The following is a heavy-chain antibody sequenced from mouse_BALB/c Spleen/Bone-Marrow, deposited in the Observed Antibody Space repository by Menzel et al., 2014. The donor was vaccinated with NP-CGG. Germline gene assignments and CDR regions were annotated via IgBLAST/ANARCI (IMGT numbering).Heavy chain of an antibody. J-gene: IGHJ3*01. CDR3: ARGGELRPWFAY. D-gene: IGHD2-4*01. Sequence: EVKLVESGGGLVKPGGSLKLSCAASGFTFSGYAMSWVRQTPEKRLEWVASISSGGNTYYPDSMKGRFTISRDNARNILYLQMSSLRSEDTAMYYCARGGELRPWFAYWGQGTLVTVSA. V-gene: IGHV5-6-5*01. CDR2: ISSGGNT. CDR1: GFTFSGYA.